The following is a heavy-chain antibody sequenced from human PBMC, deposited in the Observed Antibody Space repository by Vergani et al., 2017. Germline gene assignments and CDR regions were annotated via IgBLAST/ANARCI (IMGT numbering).Heavy chain of an antibody. J-gene: IGHJ3*02. Sequence: QVHLQESGPGLVKPSQTLSLTCTVSGGSFSSDGYYWSWIRQHPGKGLEWIGYIFYSGSTYYNPALQSRVTILIDMFKNQFSLKLSSVTVADTAVYYCAGVYDHSGFGAFDIWGQGTMVTVSS. D-gene: IGHD3-22*01. CDR2: IFYSGST. V-gene: IGHV4-31*03. CDR1: GGSFSSDGYY. CDR3: AGVYDHSGFGAFDI.